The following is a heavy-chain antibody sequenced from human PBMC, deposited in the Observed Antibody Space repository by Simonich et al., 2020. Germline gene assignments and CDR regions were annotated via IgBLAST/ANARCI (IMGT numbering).Heavy chain of an antibody. D-gene: IGHD5-12*01. Sequence: QVQLVQSGAEVKKPWASVKVSCKASGYTFTGYYMHWVRQAPGQGLEWMGWINPNSGGTNYAKKFQGRVTMTRDTSISTAYMELSRLRSDDTAGYYCASSKLATIDYWGQGTLVTVSS. CDR2: INPNSGGT. J-gene: IGHJ4*02. CDR3: ASSKLATIDY. CDR1: GYTFTGYY. V-gene: IGHV1-2*02.